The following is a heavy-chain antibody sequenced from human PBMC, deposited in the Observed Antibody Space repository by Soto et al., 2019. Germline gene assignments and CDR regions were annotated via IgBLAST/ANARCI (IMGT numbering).Heavy chain of an antibody. CDR3: AKCAGDTATSCYRGIDY. J-gene: IGHJ4*02. Sequence: EVQLLESGGGLVQPGESLKLSCAASGFTFSIYAMSWVRQAPGKGLEWVSGVSYSGSSTYYADSVKRRFSISRDNSKNTLYLQMTSLRGEGTAIYYCAKCAGDTATSCYRGIDYWGRGALVTVSS. CDR2: VSYSGSST. V-gene: IGHV3-23*01. CDR1: GFTFSIYA. D-gene: IGHD2-2*02.